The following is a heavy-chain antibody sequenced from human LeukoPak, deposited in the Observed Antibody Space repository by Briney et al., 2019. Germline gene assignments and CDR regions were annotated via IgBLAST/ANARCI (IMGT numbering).Heavy chain of an antibody. CDR3: AISYGDYAVFDY. V-gene: IGHV5-51*01. CDR1: GYSLTSYW. CDR2: IYPGDSDT. Sequence: GESMKISCKGSGYSLTSYWIGWVRQMPGKGLEWMGIIYPGDSDTRYSPSFQGQVTISADKSISTACPQWSSLKASDTAMYYCAISYGDYAVFDYWGQGTLVTVSS. D-gene: IGHD4-17*01. J-gene: IGHJ4*02.